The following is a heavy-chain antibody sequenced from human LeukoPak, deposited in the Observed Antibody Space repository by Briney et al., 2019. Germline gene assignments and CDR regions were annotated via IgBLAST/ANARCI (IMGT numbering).Heavy chain of an antibody. CDR2: IYYSGST. CDR1: GGSISSYY. V-gene: IGHV4-59*08. CDR3: PRHEDYYDSSGYRNWFDP. J-gene: IGHJ5*02. D-gene: IGHD3-22*01. Sequence: SETLSLTCTVSGGSISSYYWSWIRQPPGKGLEWIGYIYYSGSTNYNPSLKSRVTISVDTSKNQFSLKLSSVTAADTAVYYCPRHEDYYDSSGYRNWFDPWGQGTLVTVSS.